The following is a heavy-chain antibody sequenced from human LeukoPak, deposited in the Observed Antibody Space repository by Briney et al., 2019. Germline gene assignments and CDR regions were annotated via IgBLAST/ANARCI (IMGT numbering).Heavy chain of an antibody. CDR2: ISGSGGST. J-gene: IGHJ6*02. V-gene: IGHV3-23*01. D-gene: IGHD2-2*01. Sequence: GGSLRLSCAASGFTFSSYAMSWVRQAPGKGLKWVSAISGSGGSTYYADSVKGRFTISRDNSKNTLYLQMNSLRAEDTAVYYCAKDLCSSTSCPGYYYYGMDVWGQGTTVTVSS. CDR3: AKDLCSSTSCPGYYYYGMDV. CDR1: GFTFSSYA.